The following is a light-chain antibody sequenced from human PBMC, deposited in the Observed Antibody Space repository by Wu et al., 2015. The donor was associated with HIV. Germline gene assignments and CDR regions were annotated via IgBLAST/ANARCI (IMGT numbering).Light chain of an antibody. CDR1: QSVSNY. CDR3: QQRSNWPLLT. Sequence: EIVLTQSPATLSLSPGERATLSCRASQSVSNYLAWYQQKPGQAPRLLIYDASNRATGISARFRGSGSGTDFTLTISSLEPEDSAVYYCQQRSNWPLLTFGGGTKVEIK. V-gene: IGKV3-11*01. CDR2: DAS. J-gene: IGKJ4*01.